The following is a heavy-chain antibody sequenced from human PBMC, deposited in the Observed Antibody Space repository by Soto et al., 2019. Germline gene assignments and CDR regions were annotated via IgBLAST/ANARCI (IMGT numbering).Heavy chain of an antibody. V-gene: IGHV4-59*01. Sequence: QVQLQESGPGLVKPSETLSLTCTVSGGSISSYYWSWIRQPPGKGLEWIGFIFYSGSTSYNPSLKSRVTISIDTSEYQFPLQLNSVTAADTAVYYCASMIGDPVLSFDSWGQGTLVAVSS. CDR3: ASMIGDPVLSFDS. D-gene: IGHD3-10*02. J-gene: IGHJ5*01. CDR1: GGSISSYY. CDR2: IFYSGST.